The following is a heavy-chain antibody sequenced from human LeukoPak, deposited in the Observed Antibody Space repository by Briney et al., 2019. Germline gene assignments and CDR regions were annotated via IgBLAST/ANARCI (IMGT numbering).Heavy chain of an antibody. CDR3: ALRPTGYSSSWYFDY. CDR1: GYTFTGYY. CDR2: INPNSGGT. J-gene: IGHJ4*02. V-gene: IGHV1-2*06. Sequence: ASVKVSCKASGYTFTGYYMHWVRQAPGQGLEWMGRINPNSGGTNYAQKFQGRVTMTGDTSIGTAYMELSSLRSDDTAVYYCALRPTGYSSSWYFDYWGQGTLVTVSS. D-gene: IGHD6-13*01.